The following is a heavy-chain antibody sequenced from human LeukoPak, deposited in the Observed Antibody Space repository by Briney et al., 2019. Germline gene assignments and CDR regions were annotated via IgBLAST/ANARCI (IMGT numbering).Heavy chain of an antibody. V-gene: IGHV3-7*01. Sequence: GGSLRLSCAASGFTFSNYWMSWVRQAPGKGLEWVANIKQDGSEKYYVDSVKGRFAISRDNAKNSLYLQMNSLRAEDTAVYYCARDPLRYCSGTSCYDAFDIWGQGTMVTVSS. CDR2: IKQDGSEK. J-gene: IGHJ3*02. D-gene: IGHD2-2*01. CDR3: ARDPLRYCSGTSCYDAFDI. CDR1: GFTFSNYW.